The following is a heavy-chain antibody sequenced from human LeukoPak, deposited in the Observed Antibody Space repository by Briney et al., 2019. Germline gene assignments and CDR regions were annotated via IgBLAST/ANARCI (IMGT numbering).Heavy chain of an antibody. J-gene: IGHJ4*02. CDR3: ARGFCSGGSCYLFDS. CDR2: IYSSGST. D-gene: IGHD2-15*01. V-gene: IGHV4-4*07. Sequence: SETLSLTCTVSGGSISGSYWSWIRQPAGKGLEWIGRIYSSGSTNYNPSIKSRVTMSVDTSKHQVSLKLNSVTAADTAVYYCARGFCSGGSCYLFDSWGQGTLVTVSS. CDR1: GGSISGSY.